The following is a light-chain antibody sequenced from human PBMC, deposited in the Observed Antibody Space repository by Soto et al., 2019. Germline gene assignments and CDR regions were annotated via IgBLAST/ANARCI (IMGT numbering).Light chain of an antibody. J-gene: IGKJ5*01. CDR1: QGINSY. V-gene: IGKV1-9*01. CDR2: TAS. CDR3: QQLKSYAIT. Sequence: DIQLTQSPSFLSASVGDRVTFTCRASQGINSYLAWYQQKPGKAPNFLIYTASTLQSGVPSRFSGSGSGTEFTLTIRSLRPEDFATYYCQQLKSYAITFGQGTRLEIK.